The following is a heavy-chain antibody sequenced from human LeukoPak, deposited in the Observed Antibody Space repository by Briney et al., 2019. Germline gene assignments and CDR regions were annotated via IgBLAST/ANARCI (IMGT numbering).Heavy chain of an antibody. CDR1: GFTFSSYP. D-gene: IGHD3-10*01. V-gene: IGHV3-23*01. J-gene: IGHJ4*02. CDR3: AKYYYTSGSSGGRVFDY. Sequence: GGSLRLSCAASGFTFSSYPMTWVRQAPGKGLEWVSTIGSSAGDTHYADSVKGRFTISRDNCKNSLYLQMNSLRAEDTAVYYCAKYYYTSGSSGGRVFDYWGQGTLVTVSS. CDR2: IGSSAGDT.